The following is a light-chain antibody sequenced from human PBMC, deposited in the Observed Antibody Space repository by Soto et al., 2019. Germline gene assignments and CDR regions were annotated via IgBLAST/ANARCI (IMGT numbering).Light chain of an antibody. J-gene: IGKJ1*01. Sequence: DIQMTQSPSTLSASVGDRVTITCRASQSISSWLAWYQQKPGKAPKLLIYDASSLESGVPSRFSGSRSGTEFTLTISSLQPDDFATYYCQQYNSYEGTFGQGTKVEIK. CDR3: QQYNSYEGT. CDR2: DAS. CDR1: QSISSW. V-gene: IGKV1-5*01.